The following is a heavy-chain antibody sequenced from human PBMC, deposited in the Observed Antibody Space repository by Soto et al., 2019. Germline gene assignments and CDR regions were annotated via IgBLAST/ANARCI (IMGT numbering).Heavy chain of an antibody. J-gene: IGHJ6*02. CDR3: ARDVLDIVVVPAAITAPVMGRAGYYGMDV. CDR1: GFTFSSYW. D-gene: IGHD2-2*01. Sequence: GGSLRLSCAASGFTFSSYWMSWVRQAPGKGLEWVANIKQDGSEKYYVDSVKGRFTISRDNAKNSLYLQMNSLRAEDTAVYYCARDVLDIVVVPAAITAPVMGRAGYYGMDVWGQGTTVTVSS. V-gene: IGHV3-7*05. CDR2: IKQDGSEK.